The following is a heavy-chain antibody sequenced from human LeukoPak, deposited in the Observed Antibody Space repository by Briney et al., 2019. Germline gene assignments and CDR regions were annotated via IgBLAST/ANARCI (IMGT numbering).Heavy chain of an antibody. Sequence: SETLSLTXAVYGGSISGYYWSWIRQPPGKGLEWIGEINHSGSTNYNPSLKSRVTISADTSKNQFSLKLSSVTAADTAVYYCARGPAAGTFDYWGQGTLVTVSS. CDR1: GGSISGYY. V-gene: IGHV4-34*01. CDR2: INHSGST. D-gene: IGHD6-13*01. CDR3: ARGPAAGTFDY. J-gene: IGHJ4*02.